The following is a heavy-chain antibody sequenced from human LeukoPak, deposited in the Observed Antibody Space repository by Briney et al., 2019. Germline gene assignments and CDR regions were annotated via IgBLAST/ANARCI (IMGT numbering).Heavy chain of an antibody. CDR2: IYYSGST. CDR1: GRSISSSSYY. Sequence: SSETLSLTCTVSGRSISSSSYYWGWIRQPPGKGLEEIGSIYYSGSTYYNPSLNCRVTISVDTSKNQSSLKLSSVTAADTAVYYCVAGSSWFHWGQGTLVTVSS. J-gene: IGHJ4*02. CDR3: VAGSSWFH. V-gene: IGHV4-39*01. D-gene: IGHD6-13*01.